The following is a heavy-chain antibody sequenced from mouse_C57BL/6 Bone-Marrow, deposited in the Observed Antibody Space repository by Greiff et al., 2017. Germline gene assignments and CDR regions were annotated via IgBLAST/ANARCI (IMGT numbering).Heavy chain of an antibody. CDR3: ASSLVFTTTSGFKFDY. CDR2: INPSTGGT. Sequence: VQLMQSGPELVKPGASVKISCKASGYSFTGYDMNWVKQSPEKSLEWIGEINPSTGGTTSNQKDKAKATLTVDKSSSTADMQLKSLTSEDSAVYYCASSLVFTTTSGFKFDYWGQGTTLTVSS. CDR1: GYSFTGYD. V-gene: IGHV1-42*01. D-gene: IGHD2-3*01. J-gene: IGHJ2*01.